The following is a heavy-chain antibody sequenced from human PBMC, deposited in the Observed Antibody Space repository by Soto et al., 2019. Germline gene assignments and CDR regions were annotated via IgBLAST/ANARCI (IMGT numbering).Heavy chain of an antibody. D-gene: IGHD3-10*01. J-gene: IGHJ4*02. CDR1: GYTFTSYG. V-gene: IGHV1-18*01. CDR3: ARDIAYYGSATTAPFDY. Sequence: ASVKVSCKASGYTFTSYGISWVRQAPGQGLEWMGWISAYNGNTNYAQKLQGRVTMTTDTSTSTAYMELRSLRSDDTAVYSCARDIAYYGSATTAPFDYWGQGTLVTVSS. CDR2: ISAYNGNT.